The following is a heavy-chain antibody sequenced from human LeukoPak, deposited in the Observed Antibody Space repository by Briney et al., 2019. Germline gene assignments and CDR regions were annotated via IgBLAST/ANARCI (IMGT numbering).Heavy chain of an antibody. CDR1: GGTFSSYA. Sequence: SVKVSCKASGGTFSSYAISWVRQAPGQGLEWMGGIIPIFGTANYAQKFQGRVTITTDESTSTAYMELSSLRSEDTAVYYCASTFADYCGGDCYPYYFDYWGQGTLVIVSS. D-gene: IGHD2-21*02. V-gene: IGHV1-69*05. J-gene: IGHJ4*02. CDR2: IIPIFGTA. CDR3: ASTFADYCGGDCYPYYFDY.